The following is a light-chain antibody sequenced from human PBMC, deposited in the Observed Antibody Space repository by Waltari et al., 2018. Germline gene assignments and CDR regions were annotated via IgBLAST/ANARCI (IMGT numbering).Light chain of an antibody. J-gene: IGKJ1*01. CDR2: GAS. Sequence: EIELTQSPGTLSLSPGERATPSCRTSQSVSSSYLARYQQKPGPAPRVLIHGASNRATGIPDRFSGSGSGTDFTLTISRLEPEDFAVYYCQQYGSSPWTFGQGTKVEIK. V-gene: IGKV3-20*01. CDR3: QQYGSSPWT. CDR1: QSVSSSY.